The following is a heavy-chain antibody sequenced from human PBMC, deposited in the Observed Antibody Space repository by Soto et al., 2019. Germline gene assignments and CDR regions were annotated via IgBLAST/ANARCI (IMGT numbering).Heavy chain of an antibody. V-gene: IGHV1-69*01. CDR3: TRSYGYTFGGSLDN. CDR2: IITAFGTT. Sequence: QVQLVQSRPEVKKPGSSVKVSCKASGDTFNSYVITWVRQAPGQGLEWLGGIITAFGTTSYAQNFQDRLTITADEAATTDHMELSSLTSDDPAMYYCTRSYGYTFGGSLDNWGQGTLVSVSS. CDR1: GDTFNSYV. J-gene: IGHJ4*02. D-gene: IGHD5-18*01.